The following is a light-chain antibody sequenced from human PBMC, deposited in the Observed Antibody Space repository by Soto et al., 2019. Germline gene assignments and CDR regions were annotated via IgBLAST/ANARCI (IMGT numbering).Light chain of an antibody. J-gene: IGKJ4*01. Sequence: ILSTDSRATLALSPGHRASLSWRAIQSVSSYLAWYQQKPGQAPRLLIYDASNRATGIPARFSGSGSGTDFTLTISSLETEDFEVYSCQQRSNWPRQLTFGGGTKVDIK. CDR2: DAS. CDR3: QQRSNWPRQLT. V-gene: IGKV3-11*01. CDR1: QSVSSY.